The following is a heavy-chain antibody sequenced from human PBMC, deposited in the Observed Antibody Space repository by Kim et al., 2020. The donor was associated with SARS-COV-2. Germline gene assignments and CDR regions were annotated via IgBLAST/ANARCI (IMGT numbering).Heavy chain of an antibody. CDR1: GYSFTSYW. J-gene: IGHJ5*02. CDR2: IDPSDSYT. V-gene: IGHV5-10-1*01. D-gene: IGHD2-2*01. CDR3: ARLYPEYCSSTSCVRGWFDP. Sequence: GESLKISCKGSGYSFTSYWISWVRQMPGKGLEWMGRIDPSDSYTNYSPSFQGHVTISADKSISTAYLQWSSLKASDTAMYYCARLYPEYCSSTSCVRGWFDPWGQGTLVTVSS.